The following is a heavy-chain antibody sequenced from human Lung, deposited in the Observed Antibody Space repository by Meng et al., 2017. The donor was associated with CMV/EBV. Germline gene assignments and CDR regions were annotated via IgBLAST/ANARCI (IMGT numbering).Heavy chain of an antibody. CDR3: ASFPPPGKQWLVTDY. J-gene: IGHJ4*02. CDR2: IYHRGST. CDR1: TGCISTSRG. D-gene: IGHD6-19*01. V-gene: IGHV4-4*02. Sequence: SGQGLLQPSGCLSLALAVSTGCISTSRGWSCVPQPPGKGLEWIGEIYHRGSTNYNPSLKSRVTISVDKSNNQFSLKLSSVTAADTAVYYCASFPPPGKQWLVTDYWGQGTLVTVSS.